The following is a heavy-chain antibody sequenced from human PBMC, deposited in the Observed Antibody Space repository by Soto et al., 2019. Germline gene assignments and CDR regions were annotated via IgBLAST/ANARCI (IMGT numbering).Heavy chain of an antibody. CDR2: ISWSSGSI. D-gene: IGHD2-8*01. CDR3: VKDKSCMAAMACVD. Sequence: EVELVESGGGLVEPGRSLRLSCVVSGFTFDDYAMHWVRQAPGGGLDWVASISWSSGSIGHGESVKGRFTISRDNAKNTLYLQMNNLKREDTALYYGVKDKSCMAAMACVDWGQGAVVTVSS. CDR1: GFTFDDYA. V-gene: IGHV3-9*01. J-gene: IGHJ4*02.